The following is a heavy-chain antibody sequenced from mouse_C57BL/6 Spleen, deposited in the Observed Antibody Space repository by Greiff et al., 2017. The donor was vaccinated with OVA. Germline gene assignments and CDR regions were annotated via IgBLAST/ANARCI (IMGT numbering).Heavy chain of an antibody. D-gene: IGHD1-1*01. CDR1: GYAFSSSW. V-gene: IGHV1-82*01. CDR3: ARRSSYAMDY. Sequence: QVQLQQSGPELVKPGASVKISCKASGYAFSSSWMNWVKQRPGKGLEWIGRIYPGDGDTNYNGKFKGKATLTADKSSSTAYIQLSSLTSEDSAVYFCARRSSYAMDYWGQGTSVTVSS. J-gene: IGHJ4*01. CDR2: IYPGDGDT.